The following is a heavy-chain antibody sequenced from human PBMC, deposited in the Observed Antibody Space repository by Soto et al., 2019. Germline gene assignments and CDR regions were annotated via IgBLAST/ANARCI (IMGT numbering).Heavy chain of an antibody. V-gene: IGHV3-33*01. CDR1: GFTFSSYG. Sequence: QVQLVESGGGVVQPGRSLRLSCAASGFTFSSYGMHWVRQAPGKGLEWVAVIWCDGSNKYYADSVKGRFTISRDNSKNTLYLQMNSLRAEDTAVYYCARTVAAGRGGMDVWGQGTTVTVSS. CDR3: ARTVAAGRGGMDV. CDR2: IWCDGSNK. J-gene: IGHJ6*02. D-gene: IGHD6-13*01.